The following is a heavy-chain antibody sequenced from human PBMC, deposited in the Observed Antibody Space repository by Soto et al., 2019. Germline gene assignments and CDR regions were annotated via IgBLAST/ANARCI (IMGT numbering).Heavy chain of an antibody. D-gene: IGHD4-17*01. CDR2: TYYRSKWYN. V-gene: IGHV6-1*01. CDR3: ARDPTGSDYGDYNSNNWFDP. J-gene: IGHJ5*02. CDR1: GDSVSSNSAA. Sequence: LSQTLSLTCAISGDSVSSNSAAWNWIRQSPSRGLEWLGRTYYRSKWYNDYAVSVKSRITINPDTSKNQFSLQLNSVTPEDTAVYYCARDPTGSDYGDYNSNNWFDPWGQGTLVTVSS.